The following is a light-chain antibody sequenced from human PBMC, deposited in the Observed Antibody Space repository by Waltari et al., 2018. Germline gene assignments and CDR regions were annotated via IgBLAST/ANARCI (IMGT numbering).Light chain of an antibody. V-gene: IGLV2-14*01. Sequence: QSALPHPASVSGSPRLPIPSPCTGPSSDVGGYHHVSWYQQHPGKAPKLMIYEVSNRPSGVSNRFSGSKSGNTASLTISGLQAEDEADYYCSSYTSSSTLGVFGGGTKLTVL. CDR3: SSYTSSSTLGV. CDR1: SSDVGGYHH. CDR2: EVS. J-gene: IGLJ2*01.